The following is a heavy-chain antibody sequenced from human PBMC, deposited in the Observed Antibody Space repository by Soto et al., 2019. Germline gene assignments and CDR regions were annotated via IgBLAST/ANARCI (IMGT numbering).Heavy chain of an antibody. Sequence: GASVKVSCKASGYTFTDYHIHWVRPAPGQGLEFMGWINANNGGAGSAQQFQGRVTVTRDTSITTVYMELSNLRSDDTAVYYCAREGGSETLQPSYNWFDTWGQGTLVTVSS. CDR3: AREGGSETLQPSYNWFDT. CDR2: INANNGGA. D-gene: IGHD6-25*01. J-gene: IGHJ5*02. CDR1: GYTFTDYH. V-gene: IGHV1-2*02.